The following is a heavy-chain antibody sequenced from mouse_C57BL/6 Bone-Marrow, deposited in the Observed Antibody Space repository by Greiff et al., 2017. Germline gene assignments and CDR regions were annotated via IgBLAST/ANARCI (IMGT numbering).Heavy chain of an antibody. J-gene: IGHJ2*01. CDR1: GYTFTGYW. Sequence: QVQLQQSGAELMKPGASVKLSCKATGYTFTGYWIEWVKQRPGHGLEWIGEILPGSGSTNYNEKFKGKATFTADTSSNTAYMQLSSLTTEYSAIYYCAREGYYVISYDYFDDWGQGTTLTVSS. CDR2: ILPGSGST. CDR3: AREGYYVISYDYFDD. D-gene: IGHD1-1*01. V-gene: IGHV1-9*01.